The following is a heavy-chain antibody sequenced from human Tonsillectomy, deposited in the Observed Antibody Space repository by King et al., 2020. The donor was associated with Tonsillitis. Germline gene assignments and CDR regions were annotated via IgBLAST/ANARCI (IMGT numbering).Heavy chain of an antibody. V-gene: IGHV4-34*01. CDR3: SRVYSSSWSGPFDY. CDR1: GGSFSGYY. J-gene: IGHJ4*02. Sequence: VQLQQWGAGLLKPSETLSLTCGVYGGSFSGYYWSWIRQPPGKGLEWIGEINHSGSTNYNPSLKSRVTVLVDTSTNQISLKLSSVTAADTAVYYCSRVYSSSWSGPFDYWGQGTLVTVSS. CDR2: INHSGST. D-gene: IGHD6-13*01.